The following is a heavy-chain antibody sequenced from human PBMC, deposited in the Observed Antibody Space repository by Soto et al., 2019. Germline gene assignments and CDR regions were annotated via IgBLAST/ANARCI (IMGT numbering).Heavy chain of an antibody. D-gene: IGHD3-3*01. CDR2: IYYSGST. CDR1: GGSISSYY. V-gene: IGHV4-59*01. Sequence: SETLSLTCTVPGGSISSYYWSWIRQPPGKGLECIGYIYYSGSTNYNPSLKSRVTISVDTSKNQFSLKLSSVTAADTAVYYCAGGQYYDFWSGYYYYYYGMDVWGQGTTVTVSS. CDR3: AGGQYYDFWSGYYYYYYGMDV. J-gene: IGHJ6*02.